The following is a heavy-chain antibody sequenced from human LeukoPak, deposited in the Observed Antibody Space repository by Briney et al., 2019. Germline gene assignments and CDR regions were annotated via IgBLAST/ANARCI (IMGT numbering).Heavy chain of an antibody. D-gene: IGHD3-22*01. CDR3: ARAPAGGYYDSSGYES. CDR2: INSDGSST. V-gene: IGHV3-74*01. Sequence: PGGSLRLSCAASGFTFSSYWMHWVRQAPGKGLVGVSRINSDGSSTSYADSVKGRFTISRDNAKNTLYLQMNSLRAEDTAVYYCARAPAGGYYDSSGYESWGQGTLVTVSS. CDR1: GFTFSSYW. J-gene: IGHJ4*02.